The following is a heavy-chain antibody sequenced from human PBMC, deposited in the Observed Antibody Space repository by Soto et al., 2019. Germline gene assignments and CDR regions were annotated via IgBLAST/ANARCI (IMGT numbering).Heavy chain of an antibody. D-gene: IGHD2-21*02. CDR3: ARGRTNSLATLLKRRRYFRQ. CDR2: INHSGGT. Sequence: PSETLSFTCALYGGSIRGYYWSWIRQPPGKGLEWIGEINHSGGTNYNPSLKSRVSLSVETSKNQFSLRLSAVTAADTAVYYCARGRTNSLATLLKRRRYFRQWGPGTLVTVSS. CDR1: GGSIRGYY. V-gene: IGHV4-34*01. J-gene: IGHJ1*01.